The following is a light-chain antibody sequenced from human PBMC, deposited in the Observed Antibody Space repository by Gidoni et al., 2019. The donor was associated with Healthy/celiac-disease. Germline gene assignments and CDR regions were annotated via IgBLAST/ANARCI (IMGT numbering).Light chain of an antibody. J-gene: IGKJ2*01. CDR1: QSVSSI. CDR2: GAS. Sequence: IVMTQSPATLTVSPGERATRSYRASQSVSSILAWYQQKPGQAPRRLIYGASTRATAIPARFSGSGSGTEFTLTISILQSEDFAVYYSQQYNNWPPYTFGQGTKLEIK. V-gene: IGKV3-15*01. CDR3: QQYNNWPPYT.